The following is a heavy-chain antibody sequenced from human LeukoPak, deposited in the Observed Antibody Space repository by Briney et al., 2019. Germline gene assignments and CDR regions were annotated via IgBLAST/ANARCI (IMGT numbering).Heavy chain of an antibody. CDR1: GFTFSSYG. D-gene: IGHD5-12*01. V-gene: IGHV3-30*03. CDR3: ARARPSMWIDY. J-gene: IGHJ4*02. Sequence: GGSLRLSCAASGFTFSSYGMHWVRQAPGKGLEWVAVISCDGSDKFYADSVKGRFTISRDSSKNTLYLQMNSLRPEDTAVYYCARARPSMWIDYWGQGTLVTVSS. CDR2: ISCDGSDK.